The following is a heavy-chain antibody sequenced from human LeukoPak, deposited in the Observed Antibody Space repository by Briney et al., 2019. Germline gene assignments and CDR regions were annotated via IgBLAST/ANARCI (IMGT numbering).Heavy chain of an antibody. CDR3: ARGGYSYGYGEDYFDY. V-gene: IGHV1-2*02. CDR2: INPNSGGT. Sequence: ASVKVSCKASGYTFTGYYMHWVRQAPGRGLEWMGWINPNSGGTNYAQDFHGRVTMTRDTSISTAYMELSRLRSDDTAVYYCARGGYSYGYGEDYFDYWGQGTLVTVSS. CDR1: GYTFTGYY. J-gene: IGHJ4*02. D-gene: IGHD5-18*01.